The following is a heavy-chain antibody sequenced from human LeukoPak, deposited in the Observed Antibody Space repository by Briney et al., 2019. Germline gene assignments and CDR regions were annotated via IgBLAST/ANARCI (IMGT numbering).Heavy chain of an antibody. J-gene: IGHJ6*02. CDR2: INPNSGGT. Sequence: ASVKVSCKASGYTFTGYYMHWERQAPGQGLEWMGWINPNSGGTNYAQKFQGRVTMTRDTSISTAYMELSRLRSDDTAVYYCARVRYCSSTSCYDYYYGMDVWGQGTTVTVSS. CDR3: ARVRYCSSTSCYDYYYGMDV. V-gene: IGHV1-2*02. CDR1: GYTFTGYY. D-gene: IGHD2-2*01.